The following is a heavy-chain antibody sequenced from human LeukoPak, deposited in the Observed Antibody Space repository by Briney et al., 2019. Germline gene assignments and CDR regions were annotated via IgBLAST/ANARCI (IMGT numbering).Heavy chain of an antibody. Sequence: ASVKVSCKASGYTFTCYYMHWVRQAPGQGLEWMGWINPNSGGTNYAQKFQGRVTMTRDTSISTAYMELSRLRSDDTAVYYCARGVVEAAGAGSGGYWGQGTLVTVSS. V-gene: IGHV1-2*02. CDR2: INPNSGGT. D-gene: IGHD1-26*01. CDR1: GYTFTCYY. CDR3: ARGVVEAAGAGSGGY. J-gene: IGHJ4*02.